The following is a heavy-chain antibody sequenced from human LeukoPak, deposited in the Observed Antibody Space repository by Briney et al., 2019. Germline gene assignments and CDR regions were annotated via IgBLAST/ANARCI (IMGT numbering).Heavy chain of an antibody. CDR1: GGTFSSYA. V-gene: IGHV1-69*04. CDR3: ARVPSDGESLDY. J-gene: IGHJ4*02. Sequence: GGSLRLSCAASGGTFSSYAISWVRQAPGQGLEWMGRIIPILGIANYAQKFQGRVTITADKSTSTAYMELSSLRSEDTAVYYCARVPSDGESLDYWGQGTLVTVSS. D-gene: IGHD4-17*01. CDR2: IIPILGIA.